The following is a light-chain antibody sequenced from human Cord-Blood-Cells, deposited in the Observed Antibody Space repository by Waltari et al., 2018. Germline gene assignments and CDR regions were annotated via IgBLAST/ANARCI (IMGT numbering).Light chain of an antibody. CDR1: QSVSSN. CDR2: GAS. J-gene: IGKJ2*01. Sequence: EIVMTQSPDTLSVSPGERAPLSCRASQSVSSNLAWYQQKPGQAPRLLIYGASTRATGIPARFSGSVSGTEFTFTISSLQSEDFAVYYCQQYNNWPPYTFGQGTKLEIK. V-gene: IGKV3-15*01. CDR3: QQYNNWPPYT.